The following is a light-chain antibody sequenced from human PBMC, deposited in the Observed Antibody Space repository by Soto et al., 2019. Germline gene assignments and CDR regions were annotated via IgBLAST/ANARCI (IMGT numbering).Light chain of an antibody. CDR2: AAS. Sequence: DIQMTQSPSSVPASVGDRVTITCRASQGISSWLAWYQQKPGKAPKLLIYAASNLQSGVPSRFRGSGSATDFTLTISSLQPEDIETYFCQQANSFPGTLGGGTNVEIK. J-gene: IGKJ4*01. CDR1: QGISSW. CDR3: QQANSFPGT. V-gene: IGKV1-12*01.